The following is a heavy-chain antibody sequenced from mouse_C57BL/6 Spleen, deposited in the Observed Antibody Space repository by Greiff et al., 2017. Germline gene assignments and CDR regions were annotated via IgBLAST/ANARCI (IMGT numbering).Heavy chain of an antibody. J-gene: IGHJ2*01. CDR3: ARHYDYDEY. D-gene: IGHD2-4*01. CDR2: IDPEDGET. CDR1: GFNIKDYY. V-gene: IGHV14-2*01. Sequence: VQLKESGAELVKPGASVKLSCTASGFNIKDYYMHWVKQRTEQGLEWIGRIDPEDGETKYAPKFQGKATITADTSSNTAYLQLSSLTSEDTAVYYCARHYDYDEYWGQGTTLTVSS.